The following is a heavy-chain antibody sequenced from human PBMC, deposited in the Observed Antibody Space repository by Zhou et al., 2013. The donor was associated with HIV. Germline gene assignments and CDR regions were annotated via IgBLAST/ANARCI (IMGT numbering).Heavy chain of an antibody. J-gene: IGHJ3*02. V-gene: IGHV1-69*05. CDR3: ARGTYGSGSYRRPFGAFDI. D-gene: IGHD3-10*01. Sequence: QVQLVQSGAEVKKPGSSVKVSCKASGGTFSSYAISWVRQAPGQGLEWMGGIIPIFGTANYAQKFQGRVTITTDESTSTAYMELSSLRSEDTAVYYCARGTYGSGSYRRPFGAFDIWGQGTMVTVSS. CDR1: GGTFSSYA. CDR2: IIPIFGTA.